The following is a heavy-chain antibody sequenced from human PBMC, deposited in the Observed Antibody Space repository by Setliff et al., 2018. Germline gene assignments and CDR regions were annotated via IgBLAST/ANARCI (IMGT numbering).Heavy chain of an antibody. J-gene: IGHJ4*02. CDR3: ARTGTYRYFDY. V-gene: IGHV4-39*01. CDR1: GGSINSGVYY. CDR2: IYHGGDT. Sequence: SETLSLTCTASGGSINSGVYYWGWIRQPPGKGLEWIGRIYHGGDTYYNASLKSRLTISVDTSKNQFSLKLRSVTAAGTAVYYCARTGTYRYFDYWGQGALVTVSS. D-gene: IGHD1-1*01.